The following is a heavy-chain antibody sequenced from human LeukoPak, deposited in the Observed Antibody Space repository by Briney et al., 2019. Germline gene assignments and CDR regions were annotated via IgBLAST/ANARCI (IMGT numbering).Heavy chain of an antibody. Sequence: PGGSLRLSCAASGFTFSSYAMSWVRQAPGKGLEWVSAISGSGGSTYYADSVKGRFTISRDNSKNTLYLQMNSLRAEDTAVYYCAREVVVPAAIEGGHNWFDPWGQGTLVTVSS. V-gene: IGHV3-23*01. CDR2: ISGSGGST. J-gene: IGHJ5*02. D-gene: IGHD2-2*02. CDR3: AREVVVPAAIEGGHNWFDP. CDR1: GFTFSSYA.